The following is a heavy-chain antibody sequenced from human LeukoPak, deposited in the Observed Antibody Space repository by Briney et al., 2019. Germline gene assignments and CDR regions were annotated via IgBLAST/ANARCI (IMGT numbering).Heavy chain of an antibody. J-gene: IGHJ3*02. CDR1: GGTFSSYA. CDR3: ARQTGHRGYSYLEAFDI. CDR2: IIPIFGTA. D-gene: IGHD5-18*01. Sequence: EASVKVSCKASGGTFSSYAISWVRQAPGQGLEWMGRIIPIFGTANYAQKFQGRVTITTDESTSTAYMELSSLRSGDTAVYYCARQTGHRGYSYLEAFDIWGQGTMVTVSS. V-gene: IGHV1-69*05.